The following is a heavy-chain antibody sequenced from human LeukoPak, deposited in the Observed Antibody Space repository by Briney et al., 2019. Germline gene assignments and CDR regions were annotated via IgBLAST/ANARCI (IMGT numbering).Heavy chain of an antibody. J-gene: IGHJ4*02. V-gene: IGHV1-3*01. D-gene: IGHD2-2*03. CDR3: AVGYCSSTSCSSPFDY. Sequence: GASVKVSFTASGYTFTIYAMHWVRQATGQRLEWMGWINAGNGNTKYSQKFQGRVTITRDTSASTAYMELSSLRSEDTAVYYCAVGYCSSTSCSSPFDYWGQGTLVTVSS. CDR1: GYTFTIYA. CDR2: INAGNGNT.